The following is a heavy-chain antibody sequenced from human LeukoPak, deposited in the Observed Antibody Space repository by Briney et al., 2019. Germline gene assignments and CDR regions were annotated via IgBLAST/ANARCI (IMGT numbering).Heavy chain of an antibody. CDR1: GYSFSSYW. J-gene: IGHJ4*02. CDR3: AGLWVATLDS. CDR2: NYPGNSDS. V-gene: IGHV5-51*01. D-gene: IGHD5-12*01. Sequence: PVEPLKISCKGSGYSFSSYWIVWVRQMPGKGLEWMGVNYPGNSDSRYSPSFQGQVTISADKSSSTAYLQWRSLKASDTAMYYCAGLWVATLDSWGQGALVTVS.